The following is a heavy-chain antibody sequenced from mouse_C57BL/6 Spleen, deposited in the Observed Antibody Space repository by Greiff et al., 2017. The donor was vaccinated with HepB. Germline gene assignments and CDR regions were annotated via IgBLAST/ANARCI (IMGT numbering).Heavy chain of an antibody. J-gene: IGHJ3*01. V-gene: IGHV10-3*01. D-gene: IGHD1-1*01. Sequence: EVQLVESGGGLVQPKGSLKLSCAASGFTFNTYAMHWVRQAPGKGLEWVARLRSKSSNYATYYADSVKDRFTISRDDSQSMLYLQMNNLKTEDTAMYYCVREDYYGSSGFAYWGQGTLVTVSA. CDR2: LRSKSSNYAT. CDR3: VREDYYGSSGFAY. CDR1: GFTFNTYA.